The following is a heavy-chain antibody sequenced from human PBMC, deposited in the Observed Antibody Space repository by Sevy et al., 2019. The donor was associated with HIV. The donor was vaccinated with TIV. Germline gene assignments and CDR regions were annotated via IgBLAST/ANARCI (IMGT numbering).Heavy chain of an antibody. CDR3: ARGRITFFDD. J-gene: IGHJ4*02. D-gene: IGHD3-16*01. CDR2: IYCGGST. CDR1: GGPISTCTNF. Sequence: SETLSLTCIVSGGPISTCTNFWGWIRQPAGKGQEWIGSIYCGGSTYYNPSLKSRVAISVDTSKNQFSLKVNSVSAADTAVYYCARGRITFFDDWGQGALVTVSS. V-gene: IGHV4-39*01.